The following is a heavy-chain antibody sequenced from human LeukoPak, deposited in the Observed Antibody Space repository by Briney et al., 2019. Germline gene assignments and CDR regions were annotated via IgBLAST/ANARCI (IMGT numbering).Heavy chain of an antibody. V-gene: IGHV3-30-3*01. CDR2: FSYDGSTQ. CDR1: GFNFSTYA. J-gene: IGHJ4*02. CDR3: AKVQLGIGVDY. D-gene: IGHD7-27*01. Sequence: GGSLRLSCAGSGFNFSTYAMHWVRQAPGKGLEWVALFSYDGSTQRYADSVKGRFTISRDNSKDTLYLQMNSLRAEDTAVYYCAKVQLGIGVDYWGQGTLVTVSS.